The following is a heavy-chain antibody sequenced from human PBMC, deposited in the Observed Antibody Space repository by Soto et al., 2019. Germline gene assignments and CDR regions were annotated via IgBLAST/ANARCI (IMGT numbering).Heavy chain of an antibody. J-gene: IGHJ3*02. V-gene: IGHV3-33*01. CDR3: ARDRFRYYYDSSGYYRPDAFDI. CDR2: IWYDGSNK. D-gene: IGHD3-22*01. Sequence: QVQLVESGGGVVQPGRSLRLSCAASGFTFSSYGMHWVRQAPGKGLEWVAVIWYDGSNKYYADSVKGRFTISRDNSKNRLYLRMNSLRAEDTAVYYCARDRFRYYYDSSGYYRPDAFDIWGQGTMVTVSS. CDR1: GFTFSSYG.